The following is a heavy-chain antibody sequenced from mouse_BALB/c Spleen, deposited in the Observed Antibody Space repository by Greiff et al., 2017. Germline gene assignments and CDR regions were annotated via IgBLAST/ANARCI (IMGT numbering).Heavy chain of an antibody. D-gene: IGHD2-4*01. CDR2: ISSGGSYT. CDR3: ARSTMITTAWFAY. V-gene: IGHV5-6*01. Sequence: EVKVVESGGDLVKPGGSLKLSCAASGFTFSSYGMYWVRQTPDKRLEWVATISSGGSYTYYPDSVKGRFTISRDNAKNTLYLQMSSLKSEDTAMYYCARSTMITTAWFAYWGQGTLVTVSA. J-gene: IGHJ3*01. CDR1: GFTFSSYG.